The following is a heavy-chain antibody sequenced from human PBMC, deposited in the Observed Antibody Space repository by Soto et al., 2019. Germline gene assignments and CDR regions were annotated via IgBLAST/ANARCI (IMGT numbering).Heavy chain of an antibody. CDR2: VYFSGNT. D-gene: IGHD6-25*01. J-gene: IGHJ5*02. Sequence: ETLSLTCTVSGGSLSSYYWTWIRQSPGKGLEWIGYVYFSGNTNYNPSLKSRVTISIDTSKNQSSLRLASVTAADTAFYYCGSVRPSGYVLSWGQGTLVTVSS. CDR3: GSVRPSGYVLS. CDR1: GGSLSSYY. V-gene: IGHV4-59*01.